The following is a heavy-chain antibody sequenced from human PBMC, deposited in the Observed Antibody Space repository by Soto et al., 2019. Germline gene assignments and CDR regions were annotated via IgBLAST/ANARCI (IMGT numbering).Heavy chain of an antibody. CDR1: GGSIYTYY. D-gene: IGHD2-2*01. CDR3: AGSCSSSICPEDHYFALDV. V-gene: IGHV4-59*01. Sequence: SETVSRTCNVSGGSIYTYYWNCIRQSPGKGLEGIVYISDGGSSNYNPSLKSRVTISVDTSKIQVSPKLSYVSAADTERDFCAGSCSSSICPEDHYFALDVWGKGTKLTVSS. J-gene: IGHJ6*04. CDR2: ISDGGSS.